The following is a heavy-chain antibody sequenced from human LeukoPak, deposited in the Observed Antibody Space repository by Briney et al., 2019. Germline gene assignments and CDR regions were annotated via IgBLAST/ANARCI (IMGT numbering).Heavy chain of an antibody. D-gene: IGHD3-22*01. CDR3: ASSNEFYYDTSTYVDY. V-gene: IGHV3-30*03. Sequence: GGSLRLSCAASGFTFSSYGMHWVRQAPGKGLEWVAVISYDGSNKYYADSVKGRFTISRDNSKNTLYLQMNSLKPEDTAVYYCASSNEFYYDTSTYVDYWGQGTLVTVSS. CDR1: GFTFSSYG. CDR2: ISYDGSNK. J-gene: IGHJ4*02.